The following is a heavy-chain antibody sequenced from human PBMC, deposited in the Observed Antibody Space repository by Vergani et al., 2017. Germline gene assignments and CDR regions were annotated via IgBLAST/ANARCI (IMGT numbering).Heavy chain of an antibody. CDR1: GGSISSNNC. Sequence: QVQLQESGPGLVKPPGTLSLTCAFSGGSISSNNCWTWVRQPPGKGLEWIGEICHTEDTKYSPSLKRRVTVSVDESRNLFSLRLNSVTAADTAVYYCATIGYRRWGYYFDYWGQGILVTVSS. V-gene: IGHV4-4*03. D-gene: IGHD2-2*02. J-gene: IGHJ4*02. CDR2: ICHTEDT. CDR3: ATIGYRRWGYYFDY.